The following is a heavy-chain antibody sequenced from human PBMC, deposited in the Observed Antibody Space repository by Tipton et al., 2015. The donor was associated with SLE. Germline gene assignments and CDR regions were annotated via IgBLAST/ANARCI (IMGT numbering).Heavy chain of an antibody. D-gene: IGHD3/OR15-3a*01. CDR3: AKGGAGGLFFDS. CDR2: IYYGARR. CDR1: GFTFRSSS. J-gene: IGHJ4*02. V-gene: IGHV3-23*03. Sequence: SLRLSCVASGFTFRSSSMAWVRRAPGRGLEWVSIIYYGARRYSRDSVKGRFTISRDDSKNTLDLQMDSPRAEDTGIYYCAKGGAGGLFFDSWGQGTLVTVSS.